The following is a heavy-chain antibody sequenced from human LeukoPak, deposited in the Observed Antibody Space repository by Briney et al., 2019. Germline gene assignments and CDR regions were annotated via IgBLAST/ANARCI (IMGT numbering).Heavy chain of an antibody. D-gene: IGHD3-10*01. CDR1: GYTFTGHY. Sequence: ASVKVSCKASGYTFTGHYMHWVRQAPGQGLEWMGRINPNSGGTNYAQKFQGRVTMTRDTSISTAYMELSRLRSDDTAVYYCARDVLLWFGELLPPWYYYGMDVWGQGTTVTVSS. V-gene: IGHV1-2*06. CDR2: INPNSGGT. CDR3: ARDVLLWFGELLPPWYYYGMDV. J-gene: IGHJ6*02.